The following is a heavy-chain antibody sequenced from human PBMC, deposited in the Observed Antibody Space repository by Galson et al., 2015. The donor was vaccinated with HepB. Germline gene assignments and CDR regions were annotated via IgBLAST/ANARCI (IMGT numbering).Heavy chain of an antibody. CDR3: ARDKIPEAWFDP. CDR1: GGSISSYY. V-gene: IGHV4-4*07. CDR2: IYTSGST. D-gene: IGHD2-2*02. J-gene: IGHJ5*02. Sequence: TLSLTCTVSGGSISSYYWSWIRQPAGKGLEWIGRIYTSGSTNYNPSLKSRVTMSVDTSKNQFSLRLNSVTAADTAVYYCARDKIPEAWFDPWGQGTLVTVSS.